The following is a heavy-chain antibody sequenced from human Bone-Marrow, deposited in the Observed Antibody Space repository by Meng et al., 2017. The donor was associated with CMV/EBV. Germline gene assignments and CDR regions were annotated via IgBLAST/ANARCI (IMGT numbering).Heavy chain of an antibody. D-gene: IGHD4/OR15-4a*01. CDR1: GYTFTGYY. V-gene: IGHV1-2*02. J-gene: IGHJ4*01. CDR3: AKDSSDYGGSYFDD. CDR2: INPNSGGT. Sequence: ASVKVSCKASGYTFTGYYMHWVRQAPGQGLEWMGWINPNSGGTNYADSVKGRFTISRDNRKNSLYLQMNSLRTEDTALYYCAKDSSDYGGSYFDDWGQGTLVTVSS.